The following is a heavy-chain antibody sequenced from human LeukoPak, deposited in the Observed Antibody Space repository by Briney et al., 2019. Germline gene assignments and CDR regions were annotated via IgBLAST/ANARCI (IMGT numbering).Heavy chain of an antibody. CDR3: ARYAALSGPNWLDP. D-gene: IGHD6-19*01. V-gene: IGHV4-59*01. J-gene: IGHJ5*02. CDR1: GGSIIGYW. Sequence: KSSETLSLTCTVSGGSIIGYWWSWIRQPPGKGLEWIGNIRYNGNTYSNPSLKSRVTISVDTSKNQFSMKLSSVTAADTAMYYCARYAALSGPNWLDPWGRGTLVTVSS. CDR2: IRYNGNT.